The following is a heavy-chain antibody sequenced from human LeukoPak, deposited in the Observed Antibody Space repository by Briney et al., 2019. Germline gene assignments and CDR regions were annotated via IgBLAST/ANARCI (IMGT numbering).Heavy chain of an antibody. CDR1: GFTFDDYA. D-gene: IGHD2-21*01. Sequence: GGSLRLSCAASGFTFDDYAMHWVRQAPGKGLEWVSLISGDGAGTYYADSVKGRFTISRDNSKNSLYLQMNSLRTEDTALYYCALAYCGRERYKIDYWGQGALVTVSS. J-gene: IGHJ4*02. V-gene: IGHV3-43*02. CDR3: ALAYCGRERYKIDY. CDR2: ISGDGAGT.